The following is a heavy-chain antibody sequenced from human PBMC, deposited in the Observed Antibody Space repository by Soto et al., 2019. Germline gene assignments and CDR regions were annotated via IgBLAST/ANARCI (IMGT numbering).Heavy chain of an antibody. CDR1: GFTFSSYG. V-gene: IGHV3-33*06. J-gene: IGHJ5*02. CDR2: IWYDGSNK. CDR3: ANNRQKKMYYYNSSGYDLGWFDA. D-gene: IGHD3-22*01. Sequence: GGSLGRSFAASGFTFSSYGMHWVRQAPGKGLEWVAVIWYDGSNKYYADSVKGRFTISRDNSKNTLYLQMNSLRAEDTTVYYCANNRQKKMYYYNSSGYDLGWFDAWGQSSLDNVPS.